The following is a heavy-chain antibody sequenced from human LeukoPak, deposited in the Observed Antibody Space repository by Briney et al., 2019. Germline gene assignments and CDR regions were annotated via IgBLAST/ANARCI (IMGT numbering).Heavy chain of an antibody. Sequence: GASVKVSCKASGYTFTSYAIRWVRQAPGQRLEWMGWINAANGNRKYSQKFQDRVTITRETSATTAYMELNSLTSEDTAVYYCARVSDDSGWNFDYWGQGTLVTVSS. V-gene: IGHV1-3*01. CDR1: GYTFTSYA. J-gene: IGHJ4*02. CDR2: INAANGNR. D-gene: IGHD6-19*01. CDR3: ARVSDDSGWNFDY.